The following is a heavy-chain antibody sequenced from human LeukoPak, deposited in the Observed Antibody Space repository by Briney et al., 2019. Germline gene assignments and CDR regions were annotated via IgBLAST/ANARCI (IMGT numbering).Heavy chain of an antibody. D-gene: IGHD3-10*01. V-gene: IGHV4-4*07. CDR2: IYSSGST. J-gene: IGHJ5*02. Sequence: PSETLSLTCTVSGGSITSYFWSWIRQPAGKGLEWIGRIYSSGSTNYNPSLKSRVTMSVDTSKNQFSLKLSSVTAVDTAVYYCARMSYNSGSYSAWGRGTLVTVSS. CDR1: GGSITSYF. CDR3: ARMSYNSGSYSA.